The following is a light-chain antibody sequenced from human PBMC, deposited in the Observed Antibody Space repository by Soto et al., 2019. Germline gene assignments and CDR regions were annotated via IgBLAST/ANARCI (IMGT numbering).Light chain of an antibody. Sequence: EIMLTQAPGTLSLSPGDRATLSCRASQSVSGSYLAWYQQKPGQAPRLLIYDASSRATGIPDRFSGSGSGTDFTLTNSRLEPEDFAVYYCQQYASSPRTFGQGTKVEIK. CDR1: QSVSGSY. CDR2: DAS. CDR3: QQYASSPRT. J-gene: IGKJ1*01. V-gene: IGKV3-20*01.